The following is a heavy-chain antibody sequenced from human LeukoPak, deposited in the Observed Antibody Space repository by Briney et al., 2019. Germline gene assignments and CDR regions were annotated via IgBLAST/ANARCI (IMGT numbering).Heavy chain of an antibody. CDR3: AKDRWLQTHYYYYGMDV. D-gene: IGHD5-24*01. J-gene: IGHJ6*02. V-gene: IGHV3-30*18. Sequence: GGSLRLSCAASVFTFSSYGMHWVRQAPGKGLEWVAVISYDGSNKYYADSVKGRFTISRDNSKNTLYLQMNSLRAEDTAVYYCAKDRWLQTHYYYYGMDVWGQGTTVTVSS. CDR1: VFTFSSYG. CDR2: ISYDGSNK.